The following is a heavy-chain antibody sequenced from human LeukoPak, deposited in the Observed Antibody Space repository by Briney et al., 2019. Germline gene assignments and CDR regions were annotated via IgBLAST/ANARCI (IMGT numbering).Heavy chain of an antibody. J-gene: IGHJ3*02. CDR3: AKASLFDYYYDSSGYYSYDAFDI. CDR1: GFTFSSYA. CDR2: ISGSGGST. V-gene: IGHV3-23*01. D-gene: IGHD3-22*01. Sequence: GGSLRLSCAASGFTFSSYAMSWVRQAPGKGLEWVSAISGSGGSTYHADSVKGRFTISRDNSKDTLYLQMNSLRAEDTAVYYCAKASLFDYYYDSSGYYSYDAFDIWGQGTMVTVSS.